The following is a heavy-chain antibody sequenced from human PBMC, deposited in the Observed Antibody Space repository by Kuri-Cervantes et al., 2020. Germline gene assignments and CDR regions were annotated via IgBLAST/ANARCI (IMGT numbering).Heavy chain of an antibody. D-gene: IGHD3-3*01. CDR1: GGTFSSYA. CDR3: ARDWSADYYDLSPAEAPPPKYYYYMDV. CDR2: IIPIFGTA. Sequence: SVKVSCKASGGTFSSYAISWVRQAPGQGLEWMGGIIPIFGTANYAQKFQGRVTITADKSTSTAYMELSSLRSEDTAVYYCARDWSADYYDLSPAEAPPPKYYYYMDVWGKGTTVTVSS. J-gene: IGHJ6*03. V-gene: IGHV1-69*06.